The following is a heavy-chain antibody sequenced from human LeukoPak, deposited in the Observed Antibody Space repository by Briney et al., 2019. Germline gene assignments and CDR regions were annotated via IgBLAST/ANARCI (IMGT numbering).Heavy chain of an antibody. CDR2: INHSGST. J-gene: IGHJ4*02. CDR3: AGWGLSDTYLIFDY. Sequence: SETLSLTCAVYGGSFRGYSWTWIRQSPGKGLEWIGEINHSGSTNYNPSLKSRVIISVDSSKNQFSLRLSPVTAADTAVYYCAGWGLSDTYLIFDYWGQGTLVTVSS. CDR1: GGSFRGYS. V-gene: IGHV4-34*01. D-gene: IGHD1-26*01.